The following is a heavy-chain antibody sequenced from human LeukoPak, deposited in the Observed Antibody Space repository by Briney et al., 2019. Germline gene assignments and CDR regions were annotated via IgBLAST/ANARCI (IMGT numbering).Heavy chain of an antibody. D-gene: IGHD6-6*01. CDR2: INHSGST. Sequence: SETLSLTCAVYGGSFSGYYWSWIRQPPGKGLEWIGEINHSGSTNYNPSLKSRVTISVDTSKNQFSLKLSSVTAADTAVYYCARVAARRGLDYWGQGTLVTVSS. J-gene: IGHJ4*02. V-gene: IGHV4-34*01. CDR3: ARVAARRGLDY. CDR1: GGSFSGYY.